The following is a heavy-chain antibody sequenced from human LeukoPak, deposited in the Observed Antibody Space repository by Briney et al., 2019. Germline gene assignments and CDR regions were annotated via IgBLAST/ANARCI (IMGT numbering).Heavy chain of an antibody. CDR3: ASPGENPGTAMARYYFDY. Sequence: SVTVSCKASGGTFSSYTISWVRQAPGQGLEWMGRIIPILGIANYAQKFQGRVTITADKSTSKAYMELSSLRSEDTAVYYCASPGENPGTAMARYYFDYWGQGTLVTVSS. D-gene: IGHD5-18*01. CDR2: IIPILGIA. J-gene: IGHJ4*02. V-gene: IGHV1-69*02. CDR1: GGTFSSYT.